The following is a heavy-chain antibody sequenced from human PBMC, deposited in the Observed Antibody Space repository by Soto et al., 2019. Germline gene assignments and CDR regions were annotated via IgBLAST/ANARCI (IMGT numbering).Heavy chain of an antibody. CDR1: GGTFSDYA. J-gene: IGHJ6*02. CDR3: ASWWKEAAIGNYYYGMDV. V-gene: IGHV1-69*12. CDR2: IMPIFGAP. Sequence: QVQLVQSGAEVKKPGSSVKVSCKASGGTFSDYAFSWVRQAPGQGLEWLGGIMPIFGAPDYAQKFQGRVTITADESTRTTYMDMRSLRSEDTAVYYCASWWKEAAIGNYYYGMDVWGQGTTVTVSS. D-gene: IGHD2-2*01.